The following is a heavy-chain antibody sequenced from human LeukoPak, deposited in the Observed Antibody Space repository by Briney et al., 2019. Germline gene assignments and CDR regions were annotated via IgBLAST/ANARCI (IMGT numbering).Heavy chain of an antibody. CDR3: AKRQVIEHKSITGTKWTLDS. CDR2: ISGRSDTI. D-gene: IGHD1-7*01. V-gene: IGHV3-48*01. CDR1: GFTFSSYN. Sequence: GGSLRLSCAASGFTFSSYNMNWVRQAPGKGLEWVSYISGRSDTIYYADSVKGRFIISRDNARNSLSLQMDSLRVEDTAVYYCAKRQVIEHKSITGTKWTLDSWGQGTLVTVSA. J-gene: IGHJ4*02.